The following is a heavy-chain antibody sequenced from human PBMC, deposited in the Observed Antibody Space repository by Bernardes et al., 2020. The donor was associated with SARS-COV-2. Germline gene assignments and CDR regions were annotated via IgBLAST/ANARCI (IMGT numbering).Heavy chain of an antibody. CDR3: ATNHRTSDFWSGYRPYGMDV. V-gene: IGHV4-59*08. Sequence: SETLSLTCTVSGGSISSYYWSWIRQPPGKGLEWIGYIYYSGSTNYNPSLKSRVTISVDTSKNQFSLKLSSVTAADTAVYYCATNHRTSDFWSGYRPYGMDVWGQGTTVTVSS. CDR1: GGSISSYY. D-gene: IGHD3-3*01. J-gene: IGHJ6*02. CDR2: IYYSGST.